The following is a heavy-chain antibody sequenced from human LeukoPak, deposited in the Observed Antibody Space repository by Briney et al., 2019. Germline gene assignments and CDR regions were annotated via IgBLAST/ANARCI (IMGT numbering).Heavy chain of an antibody. Sequence: GASVKVSCKAPGYIFTSYYMHWVRQAPGQGLEWMGIINPSGGSTNYAQNFQGRVTMTRDTSTSTVYMELSSLRSEDTAVYYCARICQGMVLDYWGQGTLVTVSS. CDR2: INPSGGST. CDR1: GYIFTSYY. V-gene: IGHV1-46*01. CDR3: ARICQGMVLDY. D-gene: IGHD4/OR15-4a*01. J-gene: IGHJ4*02.